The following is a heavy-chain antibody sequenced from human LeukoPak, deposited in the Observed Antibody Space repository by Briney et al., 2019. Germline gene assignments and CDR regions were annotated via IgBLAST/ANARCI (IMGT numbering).Heavy chain of an antibody. V-gene: IGHV3-7*01. CDR2: IKQEGSEK. D-gene: IGHD3-10*01. CDR3: ARDGGCSWFGECPPDY. J-gene: IGHJ4*02. Sequence: GGSLRLSCAASGFTFSSYWMSWVRQAPGRGREWVANIKQEGSEKYYVDSVKGRFTISRDNAKNSLYLQMNSLRAEDTAVYYCARDGGCSWFGECPPDYWGQGTLVTVSS. CDR1: GFTFSSYW.